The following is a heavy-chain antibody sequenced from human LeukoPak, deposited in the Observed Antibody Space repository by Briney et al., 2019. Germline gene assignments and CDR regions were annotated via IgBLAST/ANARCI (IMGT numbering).Heavy chain of an antibody. J-gene: IGHJ6*03. CDR1: GYTFTSYG. CDR3: ARVSIFGVVIPSYMDV. Sequence: ASVKVSCKASGYTFTSYGISWVRQAPGQGLEWMGWISAYSGGTNYAQKFQGRVTMTRDTSISTAYMELSRLRSDDTAVYYCARVSIFGVVIPSYMDVWGKGTTVTVSS. V-gene: IGHV1-2*02. D-gene: IGHD3-3*01. CDR2: ISAYSGGT.